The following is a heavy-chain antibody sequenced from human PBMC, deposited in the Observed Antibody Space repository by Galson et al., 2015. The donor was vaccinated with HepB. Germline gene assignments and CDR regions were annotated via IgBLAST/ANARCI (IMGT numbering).Heavy chain of an antibody. CDR3: ARGLIWSGPPYHYGLDV. Sequence: FLRLSCAASGFIFTHYGMHWVRQAPGKGLEWAAVIWYDGSKKYYADSVKGRFTISRDNSKNTLYLQMNSLRAEDTAVYYCARGLIWSGPPYHYGLDVWGQGTTVTVSS. D-gene: IGHD3-3*01. CDR2: IWYDGSKK. J-gene: IGHJ6*02. V-gene: IGHV3-33*01. CDR1: GFIFTHYG.